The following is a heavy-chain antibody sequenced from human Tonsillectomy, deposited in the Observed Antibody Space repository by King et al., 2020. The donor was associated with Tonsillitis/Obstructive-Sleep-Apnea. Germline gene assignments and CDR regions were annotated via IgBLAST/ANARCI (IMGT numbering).Heavy chain of an antibody. J-gene: IGHJ2*01. CDR3: ARIKIFPSSSSYWYFDL. V-gene: IGHV7-4-1*02. CDR1: GYTFTSYA. D-gene: IGHD3-3*01. Sequence: QLVQSGSELKKPGASVKVSCKASGYTFTSYAMNWVRQAPGQGLEWMGWINTNTGNPTYAQGFTGRFVFSLDTSVSAAYLQISRLKDEDTAVYYCARIKIFPSSSSYWYFDLWGRGTLVTVSS. CDR2: INTNTGNP.